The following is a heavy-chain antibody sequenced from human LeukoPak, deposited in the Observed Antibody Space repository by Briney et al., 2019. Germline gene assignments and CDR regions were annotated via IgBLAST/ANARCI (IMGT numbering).Heavy chain of an antibody. CDR2: INHSGST. Sequence: SETLYLTCAVYGGSFSGYYWSWIRQPPGKGLEWIGEINHSGSTNYNPSLKSRVTISVDTSKNQFSLKLSSVTAADTAVYYCARSRGSGWYRGWYFDYWGQGTLVTVSS. CDR3: ARSRGSGWYRGWYFDY. J-gene: IGHJ4*02. D-gene: IGHD6-19*01. V-gene: IGHV4-34*01. CDR1: GGSFSGYY.